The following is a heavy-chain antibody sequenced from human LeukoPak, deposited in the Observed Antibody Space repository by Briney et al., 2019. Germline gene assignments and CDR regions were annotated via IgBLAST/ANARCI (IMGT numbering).Heavy chain of an antibody. J-gene: IGHJ4*02. CDR2: VSGSGGNI. CDR1: GFTFSSYT. D-gene: IGHD6-19*01. Sequence: GGSLRLSWAASGFTFSSYTMSWVRQAPGKGLEWVSGVSGSGGNIHYADSVKGRFTISRDNSKNTLYLQMNSLRAEDTAVYYCAKDAEEQWLPLSHWGQGTLVTVSS. CDR3: AKDAEEQWLPLSH. V-gene: IGHV3-23*01.